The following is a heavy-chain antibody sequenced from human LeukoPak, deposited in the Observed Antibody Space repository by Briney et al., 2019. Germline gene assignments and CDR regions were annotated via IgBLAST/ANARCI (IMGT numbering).Heavy chain of an antibody. V-gene: IGHV3-21*04. D-gene: IGHD4-11*01. Sequence: GGSLRLSCAASGFTFSSYTMNWVRQAPGKGLEWVSSISISGSYIHYADSVKGRFTISGDNAKKSLYLQMNSLRAEDTAVYYCAREDFSNYLNNAFDIWGQGTMVTVSS. CDR3: AREDFSNYLNNAFDI. CDR1: GFTFSSYT. CDR2: ISISGSYI. J-gene: IGHJ3*02.